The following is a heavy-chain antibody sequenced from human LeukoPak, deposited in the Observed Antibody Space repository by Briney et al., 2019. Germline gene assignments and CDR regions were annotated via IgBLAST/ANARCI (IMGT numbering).Heavy chain of an antibody. V-gene: IGHV4-30-2*01. CDR1: GGSISSGGYS. D-gene: IGHD1-26*01. CDR2: IYHSGST. Sequence: SETLSLTCAVSGGSISSGGYSWSWIRQPPGKGLEWIGYIYHSGSTYYNPSLKSRVTISVDSSKNQFSLKLSSVTAADTAVYYCAREEWESIDYWGQGTLVTVSS. CDR3: AREEWESIDY. J-gene: IGHJ4*02.